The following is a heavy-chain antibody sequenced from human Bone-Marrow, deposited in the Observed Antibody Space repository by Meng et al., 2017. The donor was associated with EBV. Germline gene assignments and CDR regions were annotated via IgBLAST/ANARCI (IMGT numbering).Heavy chain of an antibody. CDR2: IYWDDDK. J-gene: IGHJ4*02. D-gene: IGHD6-6*01. CDR1: GFSLSTRGVG. Sequence: QLNLKDSGPTLVKPTQTLTLTCTFSGFSLSTRGVGVGWIRQPPGKALEWLAVIYWDDDKRYSPSLKSRLTITKDTSKKQVVLTMTNMDPVDAATYYCAHLIAARPFDYWGQGTLVTVFS. CDR3: AHLIAARPFDY. V-gene: IGHV2-5*02.